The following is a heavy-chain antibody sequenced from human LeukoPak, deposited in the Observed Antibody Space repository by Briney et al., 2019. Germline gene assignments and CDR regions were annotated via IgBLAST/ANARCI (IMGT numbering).Heavy chain of an antibody. CDR1: ADSFSGYS. CDR3: ARGGGWNYAYYYYYYMDV. J-gene: IGHJ6*03. CDR2: INHGGRA. Sequence: PSETLSLTCAVYADSFSGYSWSWIRQSPGRGLEWIGEINHGGRANYNPSLKSRVTMSVDTSKNQFSLKLSSVTAADTAVYYCARGGGWNYAYYYYYYMDVWGKGTTVTVSS. D-gene: IGHD1-7*01. V-gene: IGHV4-34*01.